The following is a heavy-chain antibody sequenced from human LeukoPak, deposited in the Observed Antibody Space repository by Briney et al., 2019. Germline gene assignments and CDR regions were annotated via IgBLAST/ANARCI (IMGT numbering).Heavy chain of an antibody. CDR3: AKGQYSSSWYSGHPFDY. CDR2: ISGGGGNT. CDR1: GFTFSSFA. V-gene: IGHV3-23*01. Sequence: GGSLRLSCVASGFTFSSFAMSWVRQAPGKGLEWVSGISGGGGNTYHADSVKGRFTISRDNSKNTLYLQMNSLRAEDTAVYYCAKGQYSSSWYSGHPFDYWGQGTLVTVS. J-gene: IGHJ4*02. D-gene: IGHD6-13*01.